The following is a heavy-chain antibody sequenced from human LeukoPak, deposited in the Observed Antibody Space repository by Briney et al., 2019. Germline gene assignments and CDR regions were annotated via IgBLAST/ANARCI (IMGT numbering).Heavy chain of an antibody. J-gene: IGHJ3*02. D-gene: IGHD4-17*01. CDR3: GRDPTGDYIGAFDM. Sequence: AGGSLRLSCTASGFTFSAYAMMWVRQAPGKGPEWVSAIRGGGGRAFYADSVKGRFTVSRDNSKYTRFLQMNSLRAEDTAVYYCGRDPTGDYIGAFDMWGPGTMVTVSS. CDR2: IRGGGGRA. V-gene: IGHV3-23*01. CDR1: GFTFSAYA.